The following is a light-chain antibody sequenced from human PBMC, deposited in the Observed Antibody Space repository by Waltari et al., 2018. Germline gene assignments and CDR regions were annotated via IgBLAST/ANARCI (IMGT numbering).Light chain of an antibody. V-gene: IGLV2-23*02. CDR1: SSGVGGYNL. CDR2: EVT. CDR3: CSFAGSATSVV. Sequence: QSALTQPASVSGSPGQSITISCTGPSSGVGGYNLVSWYQQHPGKAPKFIIYEVTKRPSGVSNRFSGSKSGNTASLTISGLQAEDEADYYCCSFAGSATSVVFGGGTKLTVL. J-gene: IGLJ2*01.